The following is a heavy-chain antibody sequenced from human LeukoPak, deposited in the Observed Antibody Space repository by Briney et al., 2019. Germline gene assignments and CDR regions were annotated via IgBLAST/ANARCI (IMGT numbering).Heavy chain of an antibody. V-gene: IGHV1-46*02. CDR3: ARDSVELERRNRFDP. CDR2: INPSGRSA. J-gene: IGHJ5*02. D-gene: IGHD1-1*01. CDR1: PYTFNKYY. Sequence: GASVKVSCKASPYTFNKYYIHWVRQAPGQGLEWMGVINPSGRSASYAQRFQGRVTMTRDTSASTVYMDLSSLTSDDTAVYYCARDSVELERRNRFDPWGQGTLVTVSS.